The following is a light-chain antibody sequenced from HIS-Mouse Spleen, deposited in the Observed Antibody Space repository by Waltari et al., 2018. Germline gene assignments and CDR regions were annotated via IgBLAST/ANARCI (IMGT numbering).Light chain of an antibody. Sequence: SYVLTQPPSVSVAPGQTARITCGGNNIGSKSVHWYQQKPGQAPVLVVYDDSDRPSGFPGRFSGSNAGNTATLTISRVEAGDEADYYCQVWDSSSDHPVFGGGTKLTVL. V-gene: IGLV3-21*02. CDR1: NIGSKS. J-gene: IGLJ3*02. CDR2: DDS. CDR3: QVWDSSSDHPV.